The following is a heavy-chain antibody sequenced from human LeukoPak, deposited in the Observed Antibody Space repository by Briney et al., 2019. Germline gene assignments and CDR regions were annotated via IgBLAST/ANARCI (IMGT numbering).Heavy chain of an antibody. V-gene: IGHV4-39*07. CDR2: INHSGST. CDR1: GGSISSGDYY. D-gene: IGHD2-2*01. Sequence: SETLSLTCTVSGGSISSGDYYWSWIRQPPGKGLEWIGGINHSGSTNYNPSLKSRVTISVDTSKNQFSLKLSSVTAADTAVYYCARGGRYCSSTSCYRGWFDPWGQGTLVTVSS. J-gene: IGHJ5*02. CDR3: ARGGRYCSSTSCYRGWFDP.